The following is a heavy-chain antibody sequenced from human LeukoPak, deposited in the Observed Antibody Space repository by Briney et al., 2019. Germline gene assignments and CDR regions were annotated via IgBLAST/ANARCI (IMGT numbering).Heavy chain of an antibody. Sequence: SETLSLTCAVYGGSFSGYYWSWIRQPPGKGLEWIGQINHSGSTNYNPSLKSRVSTSVDTSKKQFSLKLSSVTAADTAVYYCARGVGQDWYFDLWGRGTLVTVPS. V-gene: IGHV4-34*01. CDR3: ARGVGQDWYFDL. D-gene: IGHD1-26*01. J-gene: IGHJ2*01. CDR2: INHSGST. CDR1: GGSFSGYY.